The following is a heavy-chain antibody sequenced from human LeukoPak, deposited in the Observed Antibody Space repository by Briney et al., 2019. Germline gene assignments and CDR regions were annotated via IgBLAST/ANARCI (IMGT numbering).Heavy chain of an antibody. Sequence: SETLSLTCTVSGGSISSGSYYWSWIRQPAGKGLEWIGRIYTSGSTNYNPSLKSRDTISVDTSKNQFSLKLSSVTAADTAVYYCARVPLRRYSSGWYAFDIWGQGTMVTVSS. CDR2: IYTSGST. D-gene: IGHD6-19*01. CDR1: GGSISSGSYY. CDR3: ARVPLRRYSSGWYAFDI. J-gene: IGHJ3*02. V-gene: IGHV4-61*02.